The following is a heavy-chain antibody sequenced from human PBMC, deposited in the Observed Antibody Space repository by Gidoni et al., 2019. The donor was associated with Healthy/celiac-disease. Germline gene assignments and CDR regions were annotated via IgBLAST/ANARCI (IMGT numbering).Heavy chain of an antibody. CDR2: ISGSGGST. D-gene: IGHD3-9*01. V-gene: IGHV3-23*01. CDR3: AKDLYYDILTGLDY. CDR1: GFTFSSYA. J-gene: IGHJ4*02. Sequence: EVQLLESGGGLVQPGGYLRLSCAASGFTFSSYAMSWVRQAPGKGLEWVSAISGSGGSTYYAYSVKGRFTISRDNSKNTLYLQMNSLRAEDTAVYYCAKDLYYDILTGLDYWGQGTLVTVSS.